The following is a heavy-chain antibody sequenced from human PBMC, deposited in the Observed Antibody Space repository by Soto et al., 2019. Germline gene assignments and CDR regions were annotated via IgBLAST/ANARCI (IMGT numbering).Heavy chain of an antibody. CDR1: GGSFSGYY. V-gene: IGHV4-34*01. CDR3: AGDYGGNSENYYYYGMDV. Sequence: QVQLQQWGAGLLKPSETLSLTCAVYGGSFSGYYWSWIRQPPGKGLEWIGEINHSGSTNYNPSLKSRVTISVDTSKNQFSLKLSSVTAADTAVYYCAGDYGGNSENYYYYGMDVWGQGTTVTVSS. J-gene: IGHJ6*02. D-gene: IGHD4-17*01. CDR2: INHSGST.